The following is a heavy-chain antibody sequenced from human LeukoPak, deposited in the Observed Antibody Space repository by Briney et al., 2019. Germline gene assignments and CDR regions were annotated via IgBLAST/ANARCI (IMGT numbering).Heavy chain of an antibody. D-gene: IGHD1-26*01. V-gene: IGHV4-59*01. CDR2: VHDSGST. CDR1: GGSISSYY. CDR3: ARVGSYCMDV. Sequence: SETLSLTCSVSGGSISSYYWSWIRQPPGKGLEYIGHVHDSGSTNYNPSLKSRVTISIDTSKNQFSLKLSSVAAADTAVYYCARVGSYCMDVWGKGSMVTVSS. J-gene: IGHJ6*03.